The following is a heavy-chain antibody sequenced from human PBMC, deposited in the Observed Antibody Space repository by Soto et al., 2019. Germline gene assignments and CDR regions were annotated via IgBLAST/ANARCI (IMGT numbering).Heavy chain of an antibody. CDR2: ISYDGSNK. Sequence: GGSLRLSCAASGFTLSNYAMHWARQAPGKGLEWVALISYDGSNKYDADSVKGRFTISRDDSKNTLYLQMNSLRAEDTAVYYCARSPRGYYYPYYYYYGMDVWGQGTTVTVSS. CDR1: GFTLSNYA. J-gene: IGHJ6*02. CDR3: ARSPRGYYYPYYYYYGMDV. D-gene: IGHD3-22*01. V-gene: IGHV3-30-3*01.